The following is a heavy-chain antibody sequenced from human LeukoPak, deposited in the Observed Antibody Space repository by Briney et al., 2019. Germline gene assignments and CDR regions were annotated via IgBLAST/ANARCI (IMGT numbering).Heavy chain of an antibody. CDR3: ARATYYYDSSGYYFDY. J-gene: IGHJ4*02. CDR2: INWNGGST. V-gene: IGHV3-20*04. D-gene: IGHD3-22*01. Sequence: GGSLRLSCAASGFTFDDYGMSWDRQAPGKGLEWVSGINWNGGSTGYADSVKGRFTISRDNAKNSLYLQMNSLRAEDTALYYCARATYYYDSSGYYFDYWGQGTLVTVSS. CDR1: GFTFDDYG.